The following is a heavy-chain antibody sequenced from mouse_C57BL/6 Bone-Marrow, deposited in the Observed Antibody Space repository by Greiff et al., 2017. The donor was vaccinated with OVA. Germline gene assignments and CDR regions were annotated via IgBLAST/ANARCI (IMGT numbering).Heavy chain of an antibody. CDR1: GFTSSSYA. Sequence: VQLVESGGGLVKPGGSLKLSCAASGFTSSSYAMSWFRQIPEKRLEWVATISDGGSYTYYPDNVKGRFTIARDNAKNNLYLQMSHLKSEDTAMYYCARDTVTGAFAYWGQGTLVTVSA. J-gene: IGHJ3*01. CDR3: ARDTVTGAFAY. V-gene: IGHV5-4*01. D-gene: IGHD2-2*01. CDR2: ISDGGSYT.